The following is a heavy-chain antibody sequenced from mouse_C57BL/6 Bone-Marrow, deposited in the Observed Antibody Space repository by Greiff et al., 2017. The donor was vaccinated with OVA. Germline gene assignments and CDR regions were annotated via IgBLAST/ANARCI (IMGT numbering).Heavy chain of an antibody. Sequence: EVQLQQSGPELVKPGDSVKISCKASGYSFTGYFMNWVMQSHGKSLEWIGRINPYNGDTFYNQKFKGKATLTVDKSSSTAHMELRSLTSEDSAVYYCARSDGNLPRGFAYWGQGTLVTVSA. D-gene: IGHD2-1*01. CDR2: INPYNGDT. J-gene: IGHJ3*01. CDR3: ARSDGNLPRGFAY. CDR1: GYSFTGYF. V-gene: IGHV1-20*01.